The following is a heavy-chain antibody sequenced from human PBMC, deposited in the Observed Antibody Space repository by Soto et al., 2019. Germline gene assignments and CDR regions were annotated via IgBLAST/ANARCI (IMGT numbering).Heavy chain of an antibody. CDR1: GYTFTSYY. V-gene: IGHV1-46*03. J-gene: IGHJ5*01. D-gene: IGHD3-22*01. CDR2: INACGGST. Sequence: ASVKVSCKASGYTFTSYYMHWVRLAPGQGLEWMGIINACGGSTSYAQKFQGRVTMTRDTSTSTVYMELSSLRSEYTAVYYCSSAEYYDSSGTNWLDPWGQGTLVTVSS. CDR3: SSAEYYDSSGTNWLDP.